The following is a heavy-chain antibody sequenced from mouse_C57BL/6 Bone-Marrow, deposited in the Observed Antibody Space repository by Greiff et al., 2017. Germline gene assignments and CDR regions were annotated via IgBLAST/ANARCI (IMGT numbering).Heavy chain of an antibody. Sequence: QVQLQQPGAELVKPGASVKVSCKASGYTFTSYWMHWVKQRPGQGLEWIGRIHPSDSDTNYNQKFKGKATLTVDKSSSTAYMQLSSLTSEDSAVYYGAIEDLGYYGKKGYAMDYWGQGTSVTVSS. V-gene: IGHV1-74*01. CDR1: GYTFTSYW. D-gene: IGHD2-1*01. J-gene: IGHJ4*01. CDR3: AIEDLGYYGKKGYAMDY. CDR2: IHPSDSDT.